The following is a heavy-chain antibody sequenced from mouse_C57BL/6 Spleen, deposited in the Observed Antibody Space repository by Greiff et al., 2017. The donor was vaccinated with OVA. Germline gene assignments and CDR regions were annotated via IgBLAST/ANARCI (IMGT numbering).Heavy chain of an antibody. D-gene: IGHD2-1*01. Sequence: QVHVKQPGAELVRPGSSVKLSCKASGYTFTSYWMHWVKQRPIQGLEWIGNIDPSDSETHYNQKFKDKATLTVDKSSSTAYMQLSSLTSEDSAVYYCARREVMGYFDYWGQGTTLTVSS. CDR1: GYTFTSYW. J-gene: IGHJ2*01. V-gene: IGHV1-52*01. CDR2: IDPSDSET. CDR3: ARREVMGYFDY.